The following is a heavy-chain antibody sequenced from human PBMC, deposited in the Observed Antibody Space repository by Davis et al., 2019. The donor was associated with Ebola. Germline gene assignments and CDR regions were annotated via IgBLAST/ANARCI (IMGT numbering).Heavy chain of an antibody. V-gene: IGHV4-4*07. CDR2: IYTSGST. D-gene: IGHD6-13*01. CDR3: AREAGSPYSSSWYAWDYYYYYMDV. Sequence: PSETLSLTCTVSGGSISSHYWSWIRQPAGKGLEWIGRIYTSGSTNYNPSLKSRVTMSVDTSKNQFPLKLSSVTAADTAVYYCAREAGSPYSSSWYAWDYYYYYMDVWGKGTTVTVSS. CDR1: GGSISSHY. J-gene: IGHJ6*03.